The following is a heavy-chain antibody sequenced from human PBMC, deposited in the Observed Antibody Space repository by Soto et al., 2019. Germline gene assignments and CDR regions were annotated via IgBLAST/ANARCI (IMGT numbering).Heavy chain of an antibody. CDR1: GGTFSSYA. CDR2: IIPIFGTA. Sequence: SVKVSCKASGGTFSSYAISWVRQAPGQGLEWMGGIIPIFGTANYAQKFQGRVTITADESTSTACMELSSLRSEDTAVYYCARDTGIAAAGTGTRFYYGMDVWGQGTTVTVSS. D-gene: IGHD6-13*01. J-gene: IGHJ6*02. V-gene: IGHV1-69*13. CDR3: ARDTGIAAAGTGTRFYYGMDV.